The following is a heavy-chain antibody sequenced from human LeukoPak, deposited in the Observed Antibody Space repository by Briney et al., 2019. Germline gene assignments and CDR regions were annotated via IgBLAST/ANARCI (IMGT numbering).Heavy chain of an antibody. CDR3: AREDIVVAPHAFDI. J-gene: IGHJ3*02. CDR2: TWYDGSNK. V-gene: IGHV3-33*01. CDR1: GFTFSSYG. D-gene: IGHD2-15*01. Sequence: PGGSLRLSCAASGFTFSSYGMHWVRQAPGKGLEWVAVTWYDGSNKYYADSVKGRFTISRDNSKNTLYLQMNSLRAEDTAVYYCAREDIVVAPHAFDIWGQGTMVTVSS.